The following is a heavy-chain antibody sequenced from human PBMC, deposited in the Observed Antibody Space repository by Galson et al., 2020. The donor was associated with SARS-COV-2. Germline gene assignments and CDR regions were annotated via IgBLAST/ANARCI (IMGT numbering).Heavy chain of an antibody. D-gene: IGHD1-26*01. J-gene: IGHJ4*02. CDR1: GGSFIGYY. V-gene: IGHV4-34*01. CDR3: ARNHLKEGSGLGFDY. Sequence: SQTLSLTCDVSGGSFIGYYWTWIRQPPGKGLEWIGDINPGRSTTYKMSLRSRVTISADPSKNQFSLTLRSVTAADTAVYYCARNHLKEGSGLGFDYWGQGTLVPVSS. CDR2: INPGRST.